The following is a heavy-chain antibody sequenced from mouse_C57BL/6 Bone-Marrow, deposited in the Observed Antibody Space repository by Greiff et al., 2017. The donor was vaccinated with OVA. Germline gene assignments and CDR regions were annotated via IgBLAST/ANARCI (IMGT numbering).Heavy chain of an antibody. CDR2: INPSTGGT. Sequence: VQLQQSGPELVKPGASVKISCKASGYSFTGYYMNWVKQSPEKSLEWIGEINPSTGGTTYNQKFKAKATLTVDKSSSTAYMQLKRLTSEDSAVYYCARHYDSIDYWGQGTTLTVSS. CDR3: ARHYDSIDY. V-gene: IGHV1-42*01. CDR1: GYSFTGYY. J-gene: IGHJ2*01. D-gene: IGHD2-4*01.